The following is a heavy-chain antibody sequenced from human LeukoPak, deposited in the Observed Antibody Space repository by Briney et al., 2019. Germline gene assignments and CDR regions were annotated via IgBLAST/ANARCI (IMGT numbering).Heavy chain of an antibody. V-gene: IGHV4-59*01. J-gene: IGHJ4*02. D-gene: IGHD2-21*02. CDR3: ARVGLTVPCGRDCFANYFDY. CDR2: IYFSGST. Sequence: SETLSLTCTVSGGSINAYYWSRIRQPPGKGLEWIGYIYFSGSTNYNPSLNSRVTISVDTSKNQFSLRLSSVTAAETAVYYCARVGLTVPCGRDCFANYFDYWGQGTLVTVSS. CDR1: GGSINAYY.